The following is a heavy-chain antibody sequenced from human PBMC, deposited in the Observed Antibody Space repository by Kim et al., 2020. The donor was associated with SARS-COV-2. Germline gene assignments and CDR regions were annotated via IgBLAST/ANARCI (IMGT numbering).Heavy chain of an antibody. Sequence: NPSLQTRVTISVDTAKNQFSLKASSLTAAATAVYYCARGPPGSSGSYFDYWGQGTLVTVSS. V-gene: IGHV4-34*01. D-gene: IGHD6-19*01. J-gene: IGHJ4*02. CDR3: ARGPPGSSGSYFDY.